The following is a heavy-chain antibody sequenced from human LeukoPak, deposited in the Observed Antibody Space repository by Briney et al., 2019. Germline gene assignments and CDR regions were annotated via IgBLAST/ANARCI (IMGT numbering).Heavy chain of an antibody. J-gene: IGHJ4*02. CDR2: ISGSGGST. CDR3: ARENPWIQLWALDY. V-gene: IGHV3-23*01. Sequence: GGSLRLSCAASGFTFSSYVMSWVRQAPGKGLEWVSGISGSGGSTYYADSVKGRLTISRDNAKNTLYLQMNSLRAEDTAVYYCARENPWIQLWALDYWGQGTLVTVSS. CDR1: GFTFSSYV. D-gene: IGHD5-18*01.